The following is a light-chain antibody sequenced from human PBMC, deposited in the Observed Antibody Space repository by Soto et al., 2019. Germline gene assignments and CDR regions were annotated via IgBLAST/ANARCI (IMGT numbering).Light chain of an antibody. J-gene: IGLJ1*01. V-gene: IGLV2-8*01. CDR2: EVS. CDR3: SSYAGSNNDV. Sequence: QSALAQPASVSGSPGQSVTISCTGTSSGVGGYNYVSWYQQHPGKAPKLMIYEVSKRPSGVPDRFSGSKSGNTASLTVSRLQAEDEADYCCSSYAGSNNDVFGTGTKGTVL. CDR1: SSGVGGYNY.